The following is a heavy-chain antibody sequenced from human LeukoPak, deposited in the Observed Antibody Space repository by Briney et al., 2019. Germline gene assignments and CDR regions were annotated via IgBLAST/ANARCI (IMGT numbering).Heavy chain of an antibody. CDR1: GGSFSGYY. J-gene: IGHJ5*02. D-gene: IGHD3-9*01. Sequence: SETPSLTCAVHGGSFSGYYWSWIRQPPGKGLEWIGEINHSGSTNYNPSLESRVTISVDTSKNQFSLELNSVTAADTAVYYCAVTKGRLGFDPWGQGTLVTVSS. V-gene: IGHV4-34*01. CDR2: INHSGST. CDR3: AVTKGRLGFDP.